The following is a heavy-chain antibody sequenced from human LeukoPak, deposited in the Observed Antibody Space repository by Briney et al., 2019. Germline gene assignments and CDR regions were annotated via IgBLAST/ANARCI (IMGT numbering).Heavy chain of an antibody. CDR1: GFTFSDYY. J-gene: IGHJ4*02. CDR3: ANSPVYSSGWYYFDY. Sequence: GGSLRLSCAASGFTFSDYYMSWIRQAPGKGLEWVSYISSSGSTIYYADSVKGRFTISRDNAKNSLYLQMNSLRAEDTAVYYCANSPVYSSGWYYFDYWGQGTLVTVSS. V-gene: IGHV3-11*01. CDR2: ISSSGSTI. D-gene: IGHD6-19*01.